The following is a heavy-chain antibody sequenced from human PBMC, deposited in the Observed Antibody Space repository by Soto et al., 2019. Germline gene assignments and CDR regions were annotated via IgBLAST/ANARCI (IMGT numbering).Heavy chain of an antibody. V-gene: IGHV3-30*18. J-gene: IGHJ4*02. D-gene: IGHD5-12*01. CDR3: AKEYSGYDGCDY. CDR2: ISYDESKK. Sequence: QMQLVESGGGVVQPGRSLRLSCAASGFTFSSYGMHWVRQAPGKGLEWVALISYDESKKYYADSVYGRFTISRDNSKNTLYLQTNSLRAEDTAVYYCAKEYSGYDGCDYWGQGTRVTVSS. CDR1: GFTFSSYG.